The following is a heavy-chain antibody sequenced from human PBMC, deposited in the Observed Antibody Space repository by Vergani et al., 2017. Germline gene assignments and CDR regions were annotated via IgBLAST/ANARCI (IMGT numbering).Heavy chain of an antibody. V-gene: IGHV3-NL1*01. Sequence: QVQLVESGGGVVQPGRSLRLSCAASGFTFSSYGMHWVRQAPGKGLEWVSVIYSGGSTYYADSVKGRFTISRDNSKNTLYLQMNSLRAEDTAVYYCARDGGGGGDYYYYYGMDVWGQGTTVTVSS. CDR1: GFTFSSYG. CDR2: IYSGGST. CDR3: ARDGGGGGDYYYYYGMDV. J-gene: IGHJ6*02. D-gene: IGHD4-17*01.